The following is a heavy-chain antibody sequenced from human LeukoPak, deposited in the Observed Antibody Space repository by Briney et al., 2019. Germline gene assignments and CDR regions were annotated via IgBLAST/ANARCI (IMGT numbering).Heavy chain of an antibody. V-gene: IGHV3-23*01. J-gene: IGHJ4*02. CDR3: ANARSSAWYDLEY. CDR1: GFTFTSYV. Sequence: GGSLRLSCAASGFTFTSYVMTWVRQAPGKGLEWVSGISASGGSTFYADSVKGRFTISRDNSKDTLFLQMNSLRAEDTAIYYCANARSSAWYDLEYWGQGTLVTVSS. D-gene: IGHD6-13*01. CDR2: ISASGGST.